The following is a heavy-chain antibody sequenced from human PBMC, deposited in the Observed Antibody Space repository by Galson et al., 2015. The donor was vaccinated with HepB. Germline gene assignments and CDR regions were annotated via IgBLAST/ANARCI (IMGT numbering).Heavy chain of an antibody. Sequence: SVKVSCKASGYTFTNYGISWVRQAPGEGLEWLGWISGYNTKTNYAQKVQGRVTMTIDTSTNTAYMELRSLRSDDTAVYYCARWGPVLYYMDVWDKGTTVTVSS. D-gene: IGHD1-26*01. CDR1: GYTFTNYG. V-gene: IGHV1-18*01. CDR3: ARWGPVLYYMDV. J-gene: IGHJ6*03. CDR2: ISGYNTKT.